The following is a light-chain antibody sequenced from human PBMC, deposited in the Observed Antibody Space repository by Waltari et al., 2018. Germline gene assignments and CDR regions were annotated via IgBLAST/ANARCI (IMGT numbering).Light chain of an antibody. CDR3: RQGNSYRT. J-gene: IGKJ1*01. Sequence: DIQMSQSPSSLSASVGDRVTITCRASQGISSYLNWYQQKPGKAPKLLIYYANSLASGVPSRFSGSGSGTEFTLTISSLQPEDFATYYCRQGNSYRTFGQGTKVEIK. CDR1: QGISSY. CDR2: YAN. V-gene: IGKV1-17*01.